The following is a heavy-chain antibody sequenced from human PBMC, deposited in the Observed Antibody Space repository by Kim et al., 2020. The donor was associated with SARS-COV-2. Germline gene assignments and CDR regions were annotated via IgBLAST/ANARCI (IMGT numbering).Heavy chain of an antibody. J-gene: IGHJ4*02. V-gene: IGHV4-30-2*01. Sequence: SETLSLTCAVSGGSISSGGYSWSWIRQPPGKGLEWIGYIYHSGSTYYNPSLKSRVTISVDRSKNQFSLKLSSVTAADTAVYYCAGFLQYQLLYFDYWGQGTLVTVSS. CDR1: GGSISSGGYS. CDR2: IYHSGST. D-gene: IGHD2-2*01. CDR3: AGFLQYQLLYFDY.